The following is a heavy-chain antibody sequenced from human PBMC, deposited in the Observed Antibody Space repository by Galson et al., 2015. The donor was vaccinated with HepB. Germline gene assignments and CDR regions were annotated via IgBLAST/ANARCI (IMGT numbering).Heavy chain of an antibody. CDR3: ARGPQLGYYYYYGMDV. Sequence: SLRPSCAASGFTFSSYAMHWVRQAPGKGLEWVAVISYDGSNKYYADSVKGRFTISRDNSKNTLYLQMNSLRADDTAVYYCARGPQLGYYYYYGMDVWGQGTTVTVSS. D-gene: IGHD3-16*01. CDR2: ISYDGSNK. V-gene: IGHV3-30*04. J-gene: IGHJ6*02. CDR1: GFTFSSYA.